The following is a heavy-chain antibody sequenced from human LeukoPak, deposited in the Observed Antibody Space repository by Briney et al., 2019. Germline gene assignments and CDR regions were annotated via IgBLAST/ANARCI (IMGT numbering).Heavy chain of an antibody. J-gene: IGHJ4*02. D-gene: IGHD6-19*01. V-gene: IGHV3-30-3*02. CDR3: AKRGSGSYEFDY. Sequence: PGGSLRLSCAASGFTFTYYTIHWVRQAPDRGLEWVSVISYDGTTQYYADSVKGRFTISRDNSKNTLYLQMNSLRAEDTAVYYCAKRGSGSYEFDYWGQGTLVTVSS. CDR2: ISYDGTTQ. CDR1: GFTFTYYT.